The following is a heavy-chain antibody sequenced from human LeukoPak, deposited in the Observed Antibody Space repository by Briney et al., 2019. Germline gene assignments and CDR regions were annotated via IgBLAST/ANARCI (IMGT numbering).Heavy chain of an antibody. Sequence: ASVKVSCKTSGYSFTDNCIHWVRQAPGQGLEWMGWINPKSGDTNYAQKFQGRVTLTSDTSITTAYMELSSLRSDDTAVYYCARDRPGYSSWFDPWGQGTLVTVSS. CDR2: INPKSGDT. CDR1: GYSFTDNC. J-gene: IGHJ5*02. V-gene: IGHV1-2*02. D-gene: IGHD6-19*01. CDR3: ARDRPGYSSWFDP.